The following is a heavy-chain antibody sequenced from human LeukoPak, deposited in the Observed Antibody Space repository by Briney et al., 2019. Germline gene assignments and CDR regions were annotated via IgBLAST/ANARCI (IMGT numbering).Heavy chain of an antibody. V-gene: IGHV3-23*01. J-gene: IGHJ4*02. CDR2: ISGSGGST. Sequence: GGSLRLSCAASGFTFSSYGMSWVRQAPGKGLEWVSAISGSGGSTYYADSVKGRFTISRDNSKNTLYLQMNSLRAEDTAVYYCAKTGAVVIVYYFDYWGQGTLVTVSS. CDR3: AKTGAVVIVYYFDY. CDR1: GFTFSSYG. D-gene: IGHD3-22*01.